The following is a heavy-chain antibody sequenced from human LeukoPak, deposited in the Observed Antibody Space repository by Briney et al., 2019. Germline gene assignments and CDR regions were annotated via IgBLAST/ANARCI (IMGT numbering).Heavy chain of an antibody. Sequence: SETLSLTCTVSGDSISSNYYYWGWIRQPPGKGLEWIGSIDHIGTTYYNPSLKSRVLVSVDTSKNQFSLKLSSVTAADTAVYYCARDRGWLAGWFDPWGQGTLVTVSS. CDR2: IDHIGTT. D-gene: IGHD6-19*01. V-gene: IGHV4-39*07. CDR3: ARDRGWLAGWFDP. J-gene: IGHJ5*02. CDR1: GDSISSNYYY.